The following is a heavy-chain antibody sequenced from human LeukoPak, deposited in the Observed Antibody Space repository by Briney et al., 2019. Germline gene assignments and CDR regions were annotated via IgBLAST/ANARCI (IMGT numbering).Heavy chain of an antibody. CDR1: GFTFSSYA. Sequence: VRSLRLSCAASGFTFSSYAMHWVRQAPGKGLEWVAVISYDGSNKYYADSVKGRFTISRDNSKNTLYLQMNSLRAEDTAVYYCASRKDTHHLPDYWGQGSLLTVPS. V-gene: IGHV3-30-3*01. CDR2: ISYDGSNK. D-gene: IGHD5-18*01. J-gene: IGHJ4*02. CDR3: ASRKDTHHLPDY.